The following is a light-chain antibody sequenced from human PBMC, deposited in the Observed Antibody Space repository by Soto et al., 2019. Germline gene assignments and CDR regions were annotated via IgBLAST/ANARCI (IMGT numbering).Light chain of an antibody. CDR2: EVN. CDR1: SSDVGGYDY. J-gene: IGLJ1*01. CDR3: SLYSISPAYF. V-gene: IGLV2-14*01. Sequence: QSVLTQPASVSGSPGQSITISCTGTSSDVGGYDYVSWYQLHPGKAPKLMVFEVNNRPSGVSYRFSGSKSGNTASLTISGLEAEDEADYFCSLYSISPAYFFGPGKKVTVL.